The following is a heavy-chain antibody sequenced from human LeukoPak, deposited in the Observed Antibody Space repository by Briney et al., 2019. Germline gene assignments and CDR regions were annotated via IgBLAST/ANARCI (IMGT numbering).Heavy chain of an antibody. J-gene: IGHJ4*02. Sequence: SETLSLTCTVSGGSISSSSYYWGWIRQPPGKGLEWIGYIYYSGSTNYNPSLKSRVTISVDTSKNQFSLKLSSVTAADTAVYYCVGGDVDYYDSSGYSFDYWGQGTLVTVSS. CDR1: GGSISSSSYY. V-gene: IGHV4-61*05. CDR3: VGGDVDYYDSSGYSFDY. D-gene: IGHD3-22*01. CDR2: IYYSGST.